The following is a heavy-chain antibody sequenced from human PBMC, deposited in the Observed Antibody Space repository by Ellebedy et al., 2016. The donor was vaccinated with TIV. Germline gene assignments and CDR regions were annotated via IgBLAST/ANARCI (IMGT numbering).Heavy chain of an antibody. V-gene: IGHV3-48*02. CDR1: GFTFSSYS. D-gene: IGHD3-10*01. CDR3: ARAFGELLRRLPTRYYYYGMDV. J-gene: IGHJ6*02. CDR2: ISSSSSTI. Sequence: GESLKISXAASGFTFSSYSMNWVRQAPGKGLEWVSYISSSSSTIYYADSVKGRFTISRDNAKNSLYLQMNSLRDEDTAVYYCARAFGELLRRLPTRYYYYGMDVWGQGTTVTVSS.